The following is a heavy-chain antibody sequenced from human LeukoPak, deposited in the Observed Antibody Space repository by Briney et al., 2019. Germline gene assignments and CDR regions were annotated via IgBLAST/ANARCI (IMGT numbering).Heavy chain of an antibody. Sequence: GGSLRLSCAASGFTVSSNYMSWVRQAPGKGLEWVSVIYSGGSTYYADSVKGRFTISRDNSKNTLYLQMNSLRAEDTAVYYCARVGYYYDSSGYREPFDYWGQGTLVTVSS. CDR2: IYSGGST. CDR3: ARVGYYYDSSGYREPFDY. V-gene: IGHV3-53*01. CDR1: GFTVSSNY. J-gene: IGHJ4*02. D-gene: IGHD3-22*01.